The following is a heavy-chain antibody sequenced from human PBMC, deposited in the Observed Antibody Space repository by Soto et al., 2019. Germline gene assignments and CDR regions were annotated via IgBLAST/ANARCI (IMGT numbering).Heavy chain of an antibody. CDR3: XXXXXXXXXXXXAFDI. V-gene: IGHV4-59*01. Sequence: QVQLQESGPGLVKPSETLSLTCTVSGGSISSYYWSWIRQPPGKGLEWIGYIYYSGSTNYNPSLXXRXXXXXXXXXXXXXXXXXXXXXXXXXXXXXXXXXXXXXXXXXAFDIWGQGTMVTVSS. CDR2: IYYSGST. CDR1: GGSISSYY. J-gene: IGHJ3*02.